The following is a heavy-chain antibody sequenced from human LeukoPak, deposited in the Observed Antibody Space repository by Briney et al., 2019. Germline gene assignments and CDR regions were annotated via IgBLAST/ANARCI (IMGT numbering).Heavy chain of an antibody. J-gene: IGHJ3*02. CDR1: GFTFSSYA. D-gene: IGHD2-2*01. Sequence: PGGSLRLSCAASGFTFSSYAMSWVRQAPGKGLEWVANIKQDGSEKYYVDSVKGRFAISRDNAKNSLYLQMNSLRAEDTAVYYRARYGSSTRNTFDIWGQGTMVTVSS. CDR2: IKQDGSEK. V-gene: IGHV3-7*03. CDR3: ARYGSSTRNTFDI.